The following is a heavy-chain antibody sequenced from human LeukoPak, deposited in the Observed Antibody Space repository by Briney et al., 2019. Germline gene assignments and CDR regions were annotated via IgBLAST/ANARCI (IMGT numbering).Heavy chain of an antibody. Sequence: GGSLRLSCAASGFTFSSYAMSWVRQAPGKGLEWVSDISGSGGSTYYADSVKGRFTISGDNSKNTLYLQMNSLRAEDTAVYYCAKSSLKPLTQWLVRRDYYYGMDFWGQGTTVSVSS. CDR2: ISGSGGST. CDR1: GFTFSSYA. D-gene: IGHD6-19*01. CDR3: AKSSLKPLTQWLVRRDYYYGMDF. J-gene: IGHJ6*02. V-gene: IGHV3-23*01.